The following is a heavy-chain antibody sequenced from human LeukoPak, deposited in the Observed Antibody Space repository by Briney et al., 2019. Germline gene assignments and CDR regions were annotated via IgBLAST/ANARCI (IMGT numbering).Heavy chain of an antibody. CDR3: ARDKYYGSGSYVGRYYFDY. CDR1: GGSISSNSYY. CDR2: IYYSGST. D-gene: IGHD3-10*01. J-gene: IGHJ4*02. Sequence: SETLSLTCAVSGGSISSNSYYWGWIRQPPGKGLEWIGSIYYSGSTYYNPSLKSRVTISVDTSKNQFSLKLSSVTAADTAVYYCARDKYYGSGSYVGRYYFDYWGQGTLVTVSS. V-gene: IGHV4-39*02.